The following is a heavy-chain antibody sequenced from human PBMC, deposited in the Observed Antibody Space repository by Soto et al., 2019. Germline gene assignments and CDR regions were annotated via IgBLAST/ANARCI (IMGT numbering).Heavy chain of an antibody. J-gene: IGHJ5*02. D-gene: IGHD3-22*01. Sequence: GASVKVSCKASGYTFTSYAMHWVRQAPGQRLEWMGWINAGNGNTKYSQKFQGRVTITRDTSASTAYMELSSLRSEDTAVYYCARDLYYYDSSGYSSCFDPWGQGTLVT. CDR1: GYTFTSYA. CDR3: ARDLYYYDSSGYSSCFDP. CDR2: INAGNGNT. V-gene: IGHV1-3*01.